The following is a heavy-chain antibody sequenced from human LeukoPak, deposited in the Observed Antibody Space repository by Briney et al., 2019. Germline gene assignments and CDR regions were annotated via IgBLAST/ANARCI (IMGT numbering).Heavy chain of an antibody. J-gene: IGHJ6*02. CDR1: GGSIRSTSYY. V-gene: IGHV4-39*01. CDR2: IYYSGST. CDR3: ARVNYYYGMDV. Sequence: PSETLSLTCTVSGGSIRSTSYYWGWIRQPPGKGLEWIGSIYYSGSTYYNPSLKSRVTISVDTSKNQFSLKLSSVTAADTAVYYCARVNYYYGMDVWGQGTTVTVSS.